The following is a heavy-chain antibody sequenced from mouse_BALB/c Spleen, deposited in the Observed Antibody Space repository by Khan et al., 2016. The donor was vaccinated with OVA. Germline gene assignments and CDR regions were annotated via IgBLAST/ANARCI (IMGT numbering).Heavy chain of an antibody. Sequence: QVQLKQSGAELARPGASVKMSCKASGYTFTTYTIHWVKQRPGQGLEWIGYIIPSTDYTTYNQKFKDKATLTADKSSSTAYMQLGSLTSDDSAVYYCAKEGAYYRSDGWFAYWGQGTLVTVSA. J-gene: IGHJ3*01. CDR2: IIPSTDYT. CDR3: AKEGAYYRSDGWFAY. V-gene: IGHV1-4*01. CDR1: GYTFTTYT. D-gene: IGHD2-14*01.